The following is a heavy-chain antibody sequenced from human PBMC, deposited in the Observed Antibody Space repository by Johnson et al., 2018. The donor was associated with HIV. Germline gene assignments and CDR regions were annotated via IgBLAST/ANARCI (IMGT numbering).Heavy chain of an antibody. V-gene: IGHV3-30*18. D-gene: IGHD6-13*01. J-gene: IGHJ3*02. CDR3: AKSIAAAGTNAFDI. Sequence: QVQLVESGGGVVQPGRSLRLSCVASGFTFRNYGLHWVRQAPGKGLEWVAVISYDGSNKYYADSVKGRFTISRDNSKYTLYLQMNSLRAEDTAVYYCAKSIAAAGTNAFDIWGQGTMVTVSS. CDR2: ISYDGSNK. CDR1: GFTFRNYG.